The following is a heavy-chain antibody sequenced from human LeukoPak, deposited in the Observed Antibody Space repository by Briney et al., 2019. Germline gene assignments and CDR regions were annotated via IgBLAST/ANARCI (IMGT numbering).Heavy chain of an antibody. CDR1: GGSISSYY. V-gene: IGHV4-59*12. Sequence: SETLSLTCTVSGGSISSYYWSWIRQPPGKGLEWIGYIYYSGSTNYNPSLKSRVTISVDKSKNQFSLKLSSVTAADTAVYYCARAFRYGSSSWYTTYYYYGMDVWGQGTTVTVSS. D-gene: IGHD6-13*01. CDR3: ARAFRYGSSSWYTTYYYYGMDV. J-gene: IGHJ6*02. CDR2: IYYSGST.